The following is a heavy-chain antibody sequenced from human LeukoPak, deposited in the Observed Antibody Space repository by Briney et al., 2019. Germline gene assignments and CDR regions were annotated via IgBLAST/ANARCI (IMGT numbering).Heavy chain of an antibody. D-gene: IGHD5-24*01. CDR1: GDSSDSSFYY. CDR3: ARHRLPGPLHDFDY. J-gene: IGHJ4*02. CDR2: IYYSGDT. V-gene: IGHV4-39*01. Sequence: SETLFLTCSVSGDSSDSSFYYWGWIRQPPGKGLEWIGSIYYSGDTYYNASLKSRVAMSVDTPKNQFSLNLRSVTAADTAVYYCARHRLPGPLHDFDYWGQGTLVTVSS.